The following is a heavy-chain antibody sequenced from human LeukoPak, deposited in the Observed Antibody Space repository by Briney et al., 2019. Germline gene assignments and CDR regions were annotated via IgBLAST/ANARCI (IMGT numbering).Heavy chain of an antibody. CDR2: IKQDESEK. V-gene: IGHV3-7*01. D-gene: IGHD2-2*01. CDR3: ARALDSSSSRYQAFEE. CDR1: GFTFSNYW. Sequence: GGSLRLSCSASGFTFSNYWMSWVRQAPGKGLEWVANIKQDESEKYYVDSVKGRFTISRDNAKSSLYLQMNSLRAEDTAVYYCARALDSSSSRYQAFEEWGQGALVTVSS. J-gene: IGHJ4*02.